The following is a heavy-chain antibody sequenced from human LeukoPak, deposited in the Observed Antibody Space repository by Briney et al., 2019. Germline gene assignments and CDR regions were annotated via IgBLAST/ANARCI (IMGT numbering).Heavy chain of an antibody. V-gene: IGHV4-31*03. D-gene: IGHD4-17*01. CDR1: GGSISSGGYY. Sequence: SETLFLTCTVSGGSISSGGYYWSWIRQHPGKGLEWIGYIYYSGGTYYNPSLKSRVTISVDTSKNQFSLKLSSVTAADTAVYYCARDPMTTVTTNAFDIWGQGTMVTVSS. CDR3: ARDPMTTVTTNAFDI. J-gene: IGHJ3*02. CDR2: IYYSGGT.